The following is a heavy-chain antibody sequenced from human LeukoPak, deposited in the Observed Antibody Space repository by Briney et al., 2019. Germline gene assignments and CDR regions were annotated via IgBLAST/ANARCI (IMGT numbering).Heavy chain of an antibody. Sequence: SETLSLTCTVSGGSISSGSYYWSWIRQPAGEGLEWIGRIYTSGSTNYNPSLKSRVTISVDTSKNQFSLKLSSVTAADTAVYYCARGSSGWYPVDYWGQGTLVTVSS. CDR3: ARGSSGWYPVDY. CDR2: IYTSGST. J-gene: IGHJ4*02. D-gene: IGHD6-19*01. V-gene: IGHV4-61*02. CDR1: GGSISSGSYY.